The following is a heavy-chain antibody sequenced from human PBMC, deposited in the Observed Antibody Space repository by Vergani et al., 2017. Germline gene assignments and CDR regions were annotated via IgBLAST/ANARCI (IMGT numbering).Heavy chain of an antibody. V-gene: IGHV3-48*03. CDR1: GFTFSSYE. CDR3: ARDLRPSCSSTSCYKGDXFDY. Sequence: EVQLVESGGGLVQPGGSLRLSCAASGFTFSSYEMNWVRQAPGKGLEWVSYISSSGSTIYYADSVKGRFTISRDNAKNSLYLQMNSLRAEDTAVYYCARDLRPSCSSTSCYKGDXFDYWGQGTLVTVSS. CDR2: ISSSGSTI. J-gene: IGHJ4*02. D-gene: IGHD2-2*02.